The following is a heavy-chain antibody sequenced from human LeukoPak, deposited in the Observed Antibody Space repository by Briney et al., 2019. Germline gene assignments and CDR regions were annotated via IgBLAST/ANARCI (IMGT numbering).Heavy chain of an antibody. CDR2: INHSGST. CDR1: GGSFSGYY. J-gene: IGHJ4*02. V-gene: IGHV4-34*01. D-gene: IGHD4-23*01. Sequence: SETLSLTCAVYGGSFSGYYWSWTRQPPGKGLEWIGEINHSGSTNYNPSLKSRVTISVDTSKNQFSLKLSSVTAADTAVYYCARGSTVVTPRFDYWGQGTLVTVSS. CDR3: ARGSTVVTPRFDY.